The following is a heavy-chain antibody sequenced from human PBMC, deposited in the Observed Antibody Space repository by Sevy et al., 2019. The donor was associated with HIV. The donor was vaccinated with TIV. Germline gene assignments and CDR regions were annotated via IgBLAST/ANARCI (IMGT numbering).Heavy chain of an antibody. V-gene: IGHV4-59*08. D-gene: IGHD6-25*01. CDR3: AGENACGRGYS. CDR1: GGPITSLY. CDR2: IYYNGHI. J-gene: IGHJ4*02. Sequence: SETLSLTCTVSGGPITSLYWNWIRQPPGKGLEWIANIYYNGHINYNPSLKSRVTLSLDTSKNQFSLRLSSVTAADTAMYYCAGENACGRGYSWGQGTLVTVSS.